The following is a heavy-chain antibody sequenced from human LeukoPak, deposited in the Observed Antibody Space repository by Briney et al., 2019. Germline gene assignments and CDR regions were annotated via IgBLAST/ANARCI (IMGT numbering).Heavy chain of an antibody. J-gene: IGHJ4*02. D-gene: IGHD1-26*01. CDR1: GLTVSSNY. V-gene: IGHV3-66*01. CDR3: ARGSGSYYVVHFDY. CDR2: IYSGGST. Sequence: GGSLRLSCAASGLTVSSNYMSWVRQAPGKGLEWVSVIYSGGSTYYADSVKGRFTISRDNSKNTLYLQMNSLRAEDTAVYYCARGSGSYYVVHFDYWGQGTLVTVSS.